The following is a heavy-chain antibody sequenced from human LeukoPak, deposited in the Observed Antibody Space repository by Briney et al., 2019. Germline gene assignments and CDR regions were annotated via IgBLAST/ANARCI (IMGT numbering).Heavy chain of an antibody. D-gene: IGHD1-7*01. CDR1: GDSISGYY. J-gene: IGHJ4*02. CDR2: IYYRGTT. V-gene: IGHV4-59*01. CDR3: ARSRYNWNYYFDY. Sequence: SETLSLTCTVSGDSISGYYWSWIRQPPGKGLEWIGYIYYRGTTNYNPSLNSRVTISVDTSKNEASLKLSSVTAADTAVYYCARSRYNWNYYFDYWGQGTLVTVSS.